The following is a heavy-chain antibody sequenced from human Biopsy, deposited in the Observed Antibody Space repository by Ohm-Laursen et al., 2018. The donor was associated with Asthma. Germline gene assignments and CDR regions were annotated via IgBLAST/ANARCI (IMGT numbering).Heavy chain of an antibody. V-gene: IGHV1-3*04. D-gene: IGHD3-9*01. CDR1: GSTFIRFA. CDR2: VNTGNGDL. Sequence: ASVTASCKASGSTFIRFAIHWARQAPGQRIEWMGCVNTGNGDLKNSQKFQGRVSITRDTSASTAYMELRSQRSEGTATYYCERTYCDFLTGQVKDVFGVWGQGTMVTVSS. J-gene: IGHJ3*01. CDR3: ERTYCDFLTGQVKDVFGV.